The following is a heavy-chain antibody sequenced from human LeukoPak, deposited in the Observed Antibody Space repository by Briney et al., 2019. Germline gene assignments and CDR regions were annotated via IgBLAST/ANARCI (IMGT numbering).Heavy chain of an antibody. CDR2: IYYSGST. Sequence: PSGTLSLTCTVSGGSISSYYWSWIRQPPGKGLEWIGYIYYSGSTNYNPSLKSRVTISVDTSKNQFSLKLSSVTAADTAVYYCARGYDSSGYGAFDIWGQGTMVTVSS. D-gene: IGHD3-22*01. V-gene: IGHV4-59*01. J-gene: IGHJ3*02. CDR1: GGSISSYY. CDR3: ARGYDSSGYGAFDI.